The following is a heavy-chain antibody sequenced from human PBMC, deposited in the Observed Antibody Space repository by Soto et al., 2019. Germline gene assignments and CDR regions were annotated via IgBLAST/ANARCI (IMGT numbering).Heavy chain of an antibody. V-gene: IGHV2-5*02. D-gene: IGHD2-15*01. CDR2: IYWDDDK. CDR3: AHAMLFCTGGSCSAYVDF. CDR1: GFSLSTHGVA. Sequence: QITLKESGPTLVKPTQTLTLTCTFPGFSLSTHGVAVGWIRQPAGKALERLALIYWDDDKYYSASLNSRLTITKDTSKHQVVLTMINMDPVDTATYSCAHAMLFCTGGSCSAYVDFGGQGTLVTVSS. J-gene: IGHJ4*02.